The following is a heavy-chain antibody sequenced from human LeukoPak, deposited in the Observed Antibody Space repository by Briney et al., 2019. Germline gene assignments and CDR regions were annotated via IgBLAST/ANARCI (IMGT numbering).Heavy chain of an antibody. V-gene: IGHV3-53*01. Sequence: GSLRLSCAASGFTVSSNYMSWVRQAPGKGLEWVSVIYSGGSTYYADSVEGRFTISRDNSKDTLYLQMNSLRAEDTAVYYCARLYDSSGYYHDAFDIWGQGTMVTVSS. CDR2: IYSGGST. CDR3: ARLYDSSGYYHDAFDI. J-gene: IGHJ3*02. CDR1: GFTVSSNY. D-gene: IGHD3-22*01.